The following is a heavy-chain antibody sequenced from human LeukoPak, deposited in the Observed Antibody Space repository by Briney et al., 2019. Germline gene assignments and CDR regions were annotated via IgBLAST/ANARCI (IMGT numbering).Heavy chain of an antibody. CDR2: ISYDGSNK. CDR1: GFTFSSYG. CDR3: ASLSYYDILTGYYWIDYYYGMDV. V-gene: IGHV3-30*03. Sequence: GGSLRLSCAASGFTFSSYGMHWVRQAPGKGLEWVAVISYDGSNKYYAGSVKGRFTISRDNSKNTLYLQMNSLRAEDTAVYYCASLSYYDILTGYYWIDYYYGMDVWGQGTTVT. D-gene: IGHD3-9*01. J-gene: IGHJ6*02.